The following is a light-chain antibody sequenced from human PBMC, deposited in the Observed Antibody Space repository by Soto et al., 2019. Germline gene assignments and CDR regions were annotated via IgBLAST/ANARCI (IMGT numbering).Light chain of an antibody. CDR1: QSVSGSS. J-gene: IGKJ1*01. CDR3: QQYGSSPWT. CDR2: GAS. V-gene: IGKV3-20*01. Sequence: ETVLTQSPGTLSLSPGERATLSCRASQSVSGSSLAWYQQKPGQAPRLLIYGASSRATGIPDRFSGSGSGTDFTLTISRLEPEDFAVYYCQQYGSSPWTFGQGTKVDIK.